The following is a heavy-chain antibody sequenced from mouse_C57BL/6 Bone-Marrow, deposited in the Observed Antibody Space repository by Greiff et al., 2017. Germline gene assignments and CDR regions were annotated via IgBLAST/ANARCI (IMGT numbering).Heavy chain of an antibody. CDR2: IWSGGST. CDR1: GFSLTSYG. V-gene: IGHV2-2*01. J-gene: IGHJ3*01. D-gene: IGHD2-3*01. CDR3: AIHYDGYYGFAY. Sequence: VQLKESGPGLVQPSQCLSITCTVSGFSLTSYGVPWVRQSPGKGLEWLGVIWSGGSTDYNAAFISSLSISKDNSKSQVFFKMNSLQADDTAIYYCAIHYDGYYGFAYWGQGTLVTVSA.